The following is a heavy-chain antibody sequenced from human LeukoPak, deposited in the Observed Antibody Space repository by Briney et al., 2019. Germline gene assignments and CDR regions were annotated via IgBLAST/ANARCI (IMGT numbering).Heavy chain of an antibody. V-gene: IGHV1-2*02. Sequence: ASVKVSCKASGYTFTSYGISWVRQAPGQGLEWMGVIKPDSGDTNYGRKFQGRVIMTRDMSITTAYMELNRLTSDGTAVYYCVRDRPHNWFDPWGQGTLVTVSS. CDR1: GYTFTSYG. CDR3: VRDRPHNWFDP. J-gene: IGHJ5*02. CDR2: IKPDSGDT.